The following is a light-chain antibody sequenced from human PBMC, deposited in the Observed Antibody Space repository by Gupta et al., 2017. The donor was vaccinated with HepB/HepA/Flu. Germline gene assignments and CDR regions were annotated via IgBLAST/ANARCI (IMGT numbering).Light chain of an antibody. Sequence: IQITQPPSSLYASVGDRVTITCRASQSISSYLNWYQQKPGKAPKLLIYAASSVQSGVPSRFSGSGSGTDFTLSISSLQPEDFATYYCQQSYSTPRTFGQGTKVEIK. CDR3: QQSYSTPRT. V-gene: IGKV1-39*01. CDR2: AAS. J-gene: IGKJ1*01. CDR1: QSISSY.